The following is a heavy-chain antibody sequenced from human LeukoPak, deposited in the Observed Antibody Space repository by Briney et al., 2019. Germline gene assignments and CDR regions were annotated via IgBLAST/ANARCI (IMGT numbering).Heavy chain of an antibody. CDR2: ISGSGGNT. D-gene: IGHD3-22*01. CDR3: AKESPPENYYDSSGYYPDY. J-gene: IGHJ4*02. Sequence: GGTLRLSCAASGFTFSNYGMSWVRQAPGKGLEWVSTISGSGGNTYYADSVKGRFTISRDNSKNTLYLQMNSLRAEDTAVYYCAKESPPENYYDSSGYYPDYWGQGTLVTVSS. V-gene: IGHV3-23*01. CDR1: GFTFSNYG.